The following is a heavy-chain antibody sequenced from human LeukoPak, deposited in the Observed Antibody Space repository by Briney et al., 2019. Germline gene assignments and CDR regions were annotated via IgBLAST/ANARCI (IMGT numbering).Heavy chain of an antibody. J-gene: IGHJ4*02. CDR1: GYTFTGYY. D-gene: IGHD3-22*01. CDR2: ISPNSGGT. V-gene: IGHV1-2*02. CDR3: ARSSFDSSGYYYFDY. Sequence: ASVKVSCKASGYTFTGYYMHWVRQAPGQGLEWMGWISPNSGGTSYAQKFQGRVTMTRDTSISTAYMELNRLRSDDSAVYYCARSSFDSSGYYYFDYWGQGTLVTVSS.